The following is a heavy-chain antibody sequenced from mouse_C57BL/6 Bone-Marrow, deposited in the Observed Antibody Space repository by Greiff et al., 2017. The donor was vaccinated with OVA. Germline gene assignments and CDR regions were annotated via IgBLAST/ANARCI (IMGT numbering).Heavy chain of an antibody. CDR2: ISYDGSN. D-gene: IGHD1-1*01. CDR1: GYSITSGYY. CDR3: ARGEITTVVAHDSYYYAMDY. V-gene: IGHV3-6*01. Sequence: ESGPGLVKPSQSLSLTCSVTGYSITSGYYWNWIRQFPGNKLEWMGYISYDGSNNYNPSLKNRISITRDTSKNQFFLKLNSVTTEDTATYYCARGEITTVVAHDSYYYAMDYWGQGTSVTVSS. J-gene: IGHJ4*01.